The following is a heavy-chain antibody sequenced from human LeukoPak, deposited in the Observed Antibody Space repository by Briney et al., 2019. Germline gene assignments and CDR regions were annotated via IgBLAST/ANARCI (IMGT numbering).Heavy chain of an antibody. CDR3: AREIVDTAMVLDAFDI. V-gene: IGHV3-7*01. CDR1: GFTFSSYA. CDR2: IKQDGSEK. Sequence: GGSLRLSCAASGFTFSSYAMSWVRQAPGKGLEWVANIKQDGSEKYYVDSVKGRFTISRDNAKNSLYLQMNSLRAEDTAVYYCAREIVDTAMVLDAFDIWGQGTMVTVSS. J-gene: IGHJ3*02. D-gene: IGHD5-18*01.